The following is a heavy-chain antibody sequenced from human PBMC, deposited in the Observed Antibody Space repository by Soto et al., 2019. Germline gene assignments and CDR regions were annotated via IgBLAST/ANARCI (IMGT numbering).Heavy chain of an antibody. CDR2: IYHAGSV. CDR3: ARTFDYYGMDV. Sequence: SETLSLTCAVSGYSIASGYYWAWIRQSPGKGLEWIGSIYHAGSVYYNPSLNSRVAVSLDTSKNHFSLKLTSVTAADTAVYYCARTFDYYGMDVWGQGTTVTVAS. CDR1: GYSIASGYY. J-gene: IGHJ6*02. V-gene: IGHV4-38-2*01.